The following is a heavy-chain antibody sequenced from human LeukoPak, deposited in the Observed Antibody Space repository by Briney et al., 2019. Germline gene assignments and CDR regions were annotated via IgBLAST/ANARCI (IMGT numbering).Heavy chain of an antibody. V-gene: IGHV4-34*01. CDR1: GGSFSGYY. CDR2: INHSGST. D-gene: IGHD1-26*01. J-gene: IGHJ5*02. Sequence: PSETLSLTCAVYGGSFSGYYWSWIRQPPGKGLEWIGGINHSGSTNYNPSLKSRVTISVDTSKNQFSLKLSSVTAADTAVYYCARLRSGSRASWFDPWGQGTLVTVSS. CDR3: ARLRSGSRASWFDP.